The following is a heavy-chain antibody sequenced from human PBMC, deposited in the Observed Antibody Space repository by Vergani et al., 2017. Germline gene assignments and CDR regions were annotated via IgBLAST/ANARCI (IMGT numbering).Heavy chain of an antibody. CDR1: GGTFSSYA. J-gene: IGHJ6*02. V-gene: IGHV1-69*01. CDR2: IIPIFGTA. Sequence: QVQLVQSGAEVKKPGSSVKVSCKASGGTFSSYAISWVRQAPGQGLEWMGGIIPIFGTANYAQKFQGRVTITADESTSTAYMELSSLRSEDTAVYYCAMGGRSDCSSTSCYKVFGRVRSPGYYGMDVWGQGTTVTVSS. CDR3: AMGGRSDCSSTSCYKVFGRVRSPGYYGMDV. D-gene: IGHD2-2*02.